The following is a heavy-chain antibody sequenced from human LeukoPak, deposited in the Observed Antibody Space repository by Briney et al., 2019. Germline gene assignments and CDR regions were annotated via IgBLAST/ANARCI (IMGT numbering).Heavy chain of an antibody. CDR1: GFTFSNYW. CDR2: IKPDGSEK. Sequence: GGSLRLSCAASGFTFSNYWMSWVRQPPGKGLEWVAHIKPDGSEKNYVDSVKGRFTLFRDNAKNTLYLQMNSLRAEDTAVYYCAKDRHDYGGNSERDAFDIWGQGTMVTVSS. V-gene: IGHV3-7*03. J-gene: IGHJ3*02. CDR3: AKDRHDYGGNSERDAFDI. D-gene: IGHD4-23*01.